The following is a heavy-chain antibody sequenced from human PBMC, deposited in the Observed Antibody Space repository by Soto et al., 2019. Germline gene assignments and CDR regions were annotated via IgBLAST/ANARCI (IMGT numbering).Heavy chain of an antibody. CDR1: GFSFSSSA. V-gene: IGHV3-30-3*01. CDR2: ISYDGSNK. CDR3: ARSIRTVSTASYYYYYGMDV. Sequence: PGGSLRLSCAASGFSFSSSAMHWVRQAPGKGLEWVAVISYDGSNKYYADSVKGRFTISRDNSKNTLFLHMNSLRAEDTAVYYCARSIRTVSTASYYYYYGMDVWGQGTTVTVSS. J-gene: IGHJ6*02. D-gene: IGHD4-4*01.